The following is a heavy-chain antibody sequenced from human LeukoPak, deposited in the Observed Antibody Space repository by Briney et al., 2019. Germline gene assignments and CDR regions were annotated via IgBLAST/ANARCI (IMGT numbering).Heavy chain of an antibody. CDR1: GFTFSSYS. CDR2: IDFSEMT. Sequence: GSLRLSCAASGFTFSSYSMNWIRQPPGKELEWLGHIDFSEMTKYNPSPKSRVTISADTSKNQFSLQLSSVTAADTAVYYCAREAYYYDSSGYRKFDYWGQGTLVTVSS. D-gene: IGHD3-22*01. CDR3: AREAYYYDSSGYRKFDY. V-gene: IGHV4-59*12. J-gene: IGHJ4*02.